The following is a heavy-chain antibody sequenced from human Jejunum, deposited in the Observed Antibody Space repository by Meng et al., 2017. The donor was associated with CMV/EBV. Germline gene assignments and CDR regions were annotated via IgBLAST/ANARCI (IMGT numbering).Heavy chain of an antibody. CDR1: GFTFRNYC. V-gene: IGHV3-72*01. Sequence: CAASGFTFRNYCMDWVRQAPGKGLEWVGRIRNKLNSYITEYAASVKGRFTISRDDSENSLYLQMNSLKTEDTAVYYCVRENDGAFDIWGQGTMVTVSS. CDR2: IRNKLNSYIT. D-gene: IGHD1-1*01. J-gene: IGHJ3*02. CDR3: VRENDGAFDI.